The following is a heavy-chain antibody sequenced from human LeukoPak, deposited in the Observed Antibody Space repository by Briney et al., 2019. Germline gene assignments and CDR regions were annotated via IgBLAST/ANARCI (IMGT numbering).Heavy chain of an antibody. J-gene: IGHJ4*02. Sequence: SETLSLTCTVSGGSISSYYWSWIRQPPGKGLEWIGYIYYSGSTNYNPSLKSRVTISVDTSKNQSSLKLSSVTAADTAVYYCARGRYDSSGYYYYNDYWGQGTLVTVSS. CDR1: GGSISSYY. CDR2: IYYSGST. D-gene: IGHD3-22*01. CDR3: ARGRYDSSGYYYYNDY. V-gene: IGHV4-59*01.